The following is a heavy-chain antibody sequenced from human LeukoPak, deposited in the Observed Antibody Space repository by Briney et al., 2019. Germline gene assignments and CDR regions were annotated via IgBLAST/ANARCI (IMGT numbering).Heavy chain of an antibody. D-gene: IGHD2-21*01. J-gene: IGHJ4*02. V-gene: IGHV1-8*03. CDR1: GYTFTSYD. CDR3: ARKLAYCGGDCSDYYFDY. CDR2: MNPNSGNT. Sequence: ASVKVSCKASGYTFTSYDINWVRQATGQGLEWMGWMNPNSGNTGYAQKFQGRVTITRNTSISTAYMELSSLRSEDTAVYYCARKLAYCGGDCSDYYFDYWGQGTLVTVSS.